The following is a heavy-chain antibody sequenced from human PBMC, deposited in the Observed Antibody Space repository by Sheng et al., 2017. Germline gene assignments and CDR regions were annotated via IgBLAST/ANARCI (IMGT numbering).Heavy chain of an antibody. CDR1: WVLQWLL. CDR3: ARANLXHALHYYYMER. Sequence: QVQLQQWGAGLVEAFGDPWSPHLRCLWWVLQWLLLSWIRQPPGKGLEWIGEINHSGSTNYNPSSKSRVTISVDTSKNQFSLKLSSVTAADTAVYYCARANLXHALHYYYMERLGQRATVTVSS. D-gene: IGHD2-8*01. CDR2: INHSGST. V-gene: IGHV4-34*01. J-gene: IGHJ6*03.